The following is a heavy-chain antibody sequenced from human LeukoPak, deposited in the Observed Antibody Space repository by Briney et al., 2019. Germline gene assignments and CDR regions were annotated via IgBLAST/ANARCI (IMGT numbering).Heavy chain of an antibody. CDR2: INPEGTER. CDR1: GFYFGTRY. J-gene: IGHJ4*02. V-gene: IGHV3-74*03. CDR3: ARAVAGTGSSDS. Sequence: GGSLRLSCAASGFYFGTRYMHWVRQAPGEGRMWVSRINPEGTERKYADSVRGRFIISRDNGENTLYLQMNSLRVDDTAVYFCARAVAGTGSSDSWGQGTLVSVSS. D-gene: IGHD6-19*01.